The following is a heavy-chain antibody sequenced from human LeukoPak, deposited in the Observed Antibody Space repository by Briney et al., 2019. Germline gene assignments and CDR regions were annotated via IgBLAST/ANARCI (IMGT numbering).Heavy chain of an antibody. CDR1: GFTFSSYG. V-gene: IGHV3-23*01. Sequence: PGGSLRLSCAASGFTFSSYGMSWVRQAPGKGLEWVSAISGSGGSTYYADSVKGRFTISRDSSKNTLYLQMNSLRAEDTAVYYCARDKGGNPATHYFDYWGQGTLVTVSS. J-gene: IGHJ4*02. D-gene: IGHD4-23*01. CDR2: ISGSGGST. CDR3: ARDKGGNPATHYFDY.